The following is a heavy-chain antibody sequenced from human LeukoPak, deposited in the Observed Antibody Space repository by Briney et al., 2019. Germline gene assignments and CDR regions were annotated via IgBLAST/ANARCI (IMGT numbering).Heavy chain of an antibody. V-gene: IGHV1-69*05. CDR2: IIPIFGTA. J-gene: IGHJ4*02. Sequence: ASVKVSCKASGGTFSSYAISWVRQAPGQGLEWMGGIIPIFGTANYAQKFQGRVTITTDESTSTAYMELSSLRSEDTAVCYCARDRDYGLFDYWGQGTLVTVSS. D-gene: IGHD4-17*01. CDR3: ARDRDYGLFDY. CDR1: GGTFSSYA.